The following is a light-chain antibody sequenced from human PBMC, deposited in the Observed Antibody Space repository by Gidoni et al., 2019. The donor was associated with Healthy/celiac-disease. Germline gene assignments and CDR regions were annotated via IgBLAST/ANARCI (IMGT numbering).Light chain of an antibody. CDR2: DAS. CDR1: QDISNY. V-gene: IGKV1-33*01. Sequence: DIQMTQSPSSLYASVGDRVTITCQASQDISNYLNLYQQKPWKAHKLMIYDASNLETGVPSRFSGSGSGTDFTFTISSLQPEDISTYYYQQYDNLPPYTFGQGTKLEIK. J-gene: IGKJ2*01. CDR3: QQYDNLPPYT.